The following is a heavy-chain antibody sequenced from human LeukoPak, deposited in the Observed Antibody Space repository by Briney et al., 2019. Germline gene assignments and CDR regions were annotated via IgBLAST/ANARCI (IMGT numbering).Heavy chain of an antibody. CDR3: TRLYYYGSGSPDY. V-gene: IGHV3-73*01. D-gene: IGHD3-10*01. CDR2: IRSKANSYAT. J-gene: IGHJ4*02. Sequence: GGSLRLSCAASGFTFSGSAMHWVRQASGKGLEWVGRIRSKANSYATAYAASVKGRFTISRDDSKNTAYLQMNSLKTEDTAVYCCTRLYYYGSGSPDYWGQGTLVTVSS. CDR1: GFTFSGSA.